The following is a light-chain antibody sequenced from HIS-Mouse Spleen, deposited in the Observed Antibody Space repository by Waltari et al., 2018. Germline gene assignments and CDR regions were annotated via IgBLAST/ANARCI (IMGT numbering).Light chain of an antibody. J-gene: IGKJ2*01. CDR2: CAS. CDR1: QSVLYSSNNKNY. CDR3: QQYYSTPYT. V-gene: IGKV4-1*01. Sequence: DIVMTQSPDSLAVSLGERATIHCNARQSVLYSSNNKNYLAWYQQKPGQPPKLLIYCASTRESGVPDRFSGSGSGTDFTLTISSLQAEDVAVYYCQQYYSTPYTFGQGTKLEIK.